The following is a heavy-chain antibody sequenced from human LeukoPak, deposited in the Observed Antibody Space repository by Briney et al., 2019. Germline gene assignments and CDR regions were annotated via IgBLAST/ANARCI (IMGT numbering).Heavy chain of an antibody. D-gene: IGHD6-6*01. V-gene: IGHV4-61*02. Sequence: PSETLSLTCTVSGGSINSGTYYWSWIPQPAGKGLEWIGRIYTSGSTNYNPSLKSRVTISVDTSKNQFSLKLSSVTAADTAMYYCARGESSSSPLYYYYYYMDVWGKGTTVTVSS. J-gene: IGHJ6*03. CDR3: ARGESSSSPLYYYYYYMDV. CDR2: IYTSGST. CDR1: GGSINSGTYY.